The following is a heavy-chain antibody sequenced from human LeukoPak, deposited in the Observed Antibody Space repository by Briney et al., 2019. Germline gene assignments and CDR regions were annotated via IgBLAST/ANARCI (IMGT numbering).Heavy chain of an antibody. V-gene: IGHV3-48*03. Sequence: GGSLRLSCAASGFTFSYYEMNWVRQAPGKGLEWVSYISSSGSTMYYADSVKGRFTISRDNAKNSLYLQMNSLRDEDTAAYYCARVGGGLSGFDYWGQGTLVTVSS. CDR2: ISSSGSTM. CDR3: ARVGGGLSGFDY. J-gene: IGHJ4*02. CDR1: GFTFSYYE. D-gene: IGHD3-16*01.